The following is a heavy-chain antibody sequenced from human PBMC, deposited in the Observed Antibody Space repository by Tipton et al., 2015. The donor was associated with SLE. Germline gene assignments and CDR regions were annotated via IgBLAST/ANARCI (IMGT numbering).Heavy chain of an antibody. CDR1: GFTFSSYA. D-gene: IGHD3-22*01. Sequence: SLRLSCAASGFTFSSYAMHWVRQAPGKGLEWVAVISYDGSNKYYADSVKGRFTISRDNSKNTLYVQMNSRRAEDTAVYYCARSLTPILLPSDSWSHGTL. J-gene: IGHJ5*01. V-gene: IGHV3-30*04. CDR3: ARSLTPILLPSDS. CDR2: ISYDGSNK.